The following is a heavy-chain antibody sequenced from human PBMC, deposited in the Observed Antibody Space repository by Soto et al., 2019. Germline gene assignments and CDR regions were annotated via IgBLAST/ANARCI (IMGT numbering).Heavy chain of an antibody. Sequence: ASVKVSCKASGYTFTGYYMHWVRQAPGQGLEWMGWINPNSGGTNYAQKFQGRVTMTRDTSISTAYMELSRLRSDDTAVYYCASDSPYSSSWYSDYYYGMDFWGQGTTVTVSS. CDR3: ASDSPYSSSWYSDYYYGMDF. J-gene: IGHJ6*02. CDR1: GYTFTGYY. V-gene: IGHV1-2*02. D-gene: IGHD6-13*01. CDR2: INPNSGGT.